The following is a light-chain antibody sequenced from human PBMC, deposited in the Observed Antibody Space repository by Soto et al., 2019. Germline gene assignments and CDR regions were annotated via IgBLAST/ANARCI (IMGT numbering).Light chain of an antibody. Sequence: DIQMNQSPSTLSASVGDRVTITCRASESINSWLAWYQQKPGKAPKLLIYKASNLESGVPSRFSGSGSGTEFTLTITSLQPDDFATYYCQQYQSYSQFGQGTKVDIK. J-gene: IGKJ1*01. CDR2: KAS. CDR1: ESINSW. V-gene: IGKV1-5*03. CDR3: QQYQSYSQ.